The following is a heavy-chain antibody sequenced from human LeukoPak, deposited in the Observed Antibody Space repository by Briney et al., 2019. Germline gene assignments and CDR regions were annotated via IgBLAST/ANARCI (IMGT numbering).Heavy chain of an antibody. D-gene: IGHD6-25*01. CDR3: AREGGDPRWLDP. CDR2: INNSGST. V-gene: IGHV4-4*07. CDR1: GGSNSTFY. J-gene: IGHJ5*02. Sequence: SETLSLTCTVSGGSNSTFYWTWIRQPAGKGLEWIGRINNSGSTNYNPSLRSRVSMSVDRSKNQFSVTLSSVTAADTAVYFCAREGGDPRWLDPWGQGTLVTVSS.